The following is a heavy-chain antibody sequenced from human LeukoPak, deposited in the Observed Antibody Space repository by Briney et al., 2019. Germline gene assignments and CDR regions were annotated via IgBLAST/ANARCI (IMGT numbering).Heavy chain of an antibody. D-gene: IGHD5-18*01. CDR2: ISSSSSYI. CDR1: GFTFSSYS. V-gene: IGHV3-21*01. CDR3: AKGYSYGLVIGFLDV. J-gene: IGHJ6*04. Sequence: PGGSLRLSCAASGFTFSSYSMNWVRQAPGKGLEWVSSISSSSSYIYYADSVKGRFTISRDNAKNSLYLQMNSLRAEDTAVYYCAKGYSYGLVIGFLDVWGKGTTVTISS.